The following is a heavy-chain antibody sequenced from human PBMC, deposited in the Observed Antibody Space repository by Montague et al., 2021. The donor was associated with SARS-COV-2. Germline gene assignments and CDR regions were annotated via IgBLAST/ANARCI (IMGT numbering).Heavy chain of an antibody. CDR2: VYDRRST. CDR1: GDSINSTSHY. D-gene: IGHD3-16*02. CDR3: ARHRGDYGGSYRPFDP. V-gene: IGHV4-39*01. J-gene: IGHJ5*02. Sequence: SETLSLTCTVSGDSINSTSHYWAWIRQPPGKGLEWIGSVYDRRSTYYSPSFKSRFTVSIATTKIHFFLRVNSVTAADTATYYCARHRGDYGGSYRPFDPWGQGTLVIVSS.